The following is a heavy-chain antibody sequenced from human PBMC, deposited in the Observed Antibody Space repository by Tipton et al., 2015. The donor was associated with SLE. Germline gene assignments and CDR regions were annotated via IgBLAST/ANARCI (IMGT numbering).Heavy chain of an antibody. CDR1: GGSISSHY. CDR3: ARGYSYGYNWFDP. V-gene: IGHV4-59*11. Sequence: TLSLTCTVSGGSISSHYWSWIRQPPGKGLEWIGYIYYSGSTNYNPPLKSRVTISVDTSKNQFSLKLSSVTAADTAVYYCARGYSYGYNWFDPWGRGTLVTVSS. D-gene: IGHD5-18*01. CDR2: IYYSGST. J-gene: IGHJ5*02.